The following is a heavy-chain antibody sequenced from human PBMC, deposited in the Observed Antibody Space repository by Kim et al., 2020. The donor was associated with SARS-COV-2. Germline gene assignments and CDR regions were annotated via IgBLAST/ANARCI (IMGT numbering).Heavy chain of an antibody. CDR2: SSREGVTI. CDR3: VTGGSGYFHP. V-gene: IGHV3-74*01. CDR1: GFTFSSCA. D-gene: IGHD3-22*01. J-gene: IGHJ5*02. Sequence: GGSLRLSCAASGFTFSSCAMIWVRQTPGKGLGWVCGSSREGVTINYADSVKGLFTISRDNAKNTLYLQMNSLRAEDTAVYSCVTGGSGYFHPGGQGTLVTVSS.